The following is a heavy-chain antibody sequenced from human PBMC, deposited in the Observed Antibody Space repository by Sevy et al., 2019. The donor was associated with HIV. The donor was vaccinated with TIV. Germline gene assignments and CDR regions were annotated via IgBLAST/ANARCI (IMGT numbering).Heavy chain of an antibody. CDR1: GFSLSACS. CDR3: ARDRGVGTSSYGMDV. D-gene: IGHD1-26*01. Sequence: LSLTCAASGFSLSACSMNWVRQAPGKGLEWVSSISSSSNYIYYADSVKGRFTISRDNAKNLFYLQMNSLRAEDSAVYQCARDRGVGTSSYGMDVWGQGTTVTVSS. CDR2: ISSSSNYI. J-gene: IGHJ6*02. V-gene: IGHV3-21*01.